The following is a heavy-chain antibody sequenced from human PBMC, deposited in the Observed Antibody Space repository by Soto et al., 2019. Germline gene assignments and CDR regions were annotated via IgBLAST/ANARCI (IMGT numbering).Heavy chain of an antibody. Sequence: PSETLSLTCTVSGGSISSYYWSWIRQPPGKGLEWIGYIYYSGSTNYNPSLKSRVTISVDTSKNQFSLKLSSVTAADTAVYYCARGAVVVAATLGWFDPWGQGTLVTVSS. CDR1: GGSISSYY. J-gene: IGHJ5*02. V-gene: IGHV4-59*01. D-gene: IGHD2-15*01. CDR3: ARGAVVVAATLGWFDP. CDR2: IYYSGST.